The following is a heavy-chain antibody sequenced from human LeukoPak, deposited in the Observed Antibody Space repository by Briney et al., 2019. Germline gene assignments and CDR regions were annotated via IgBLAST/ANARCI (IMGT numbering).Heavy chain of an antibody. Sequence: AGGSLRLSCAASGFTFSSYSMSWGRQAPGKGLEWGSSISSSSSYIYYADSVKGRFTISRDNAKNSLYLQMNSLRAEDTAVYYCARDASLGKAAYDYWGQGTLVTVSS. CDR2: ISSSSSYI. CDR1: GFTFSSYS. V-gene: IGHV3-21*01. D-gene: IGHD3-16*01. J-gene: IGHJ4*02. CDR3: ARDASLGKAAYDY.